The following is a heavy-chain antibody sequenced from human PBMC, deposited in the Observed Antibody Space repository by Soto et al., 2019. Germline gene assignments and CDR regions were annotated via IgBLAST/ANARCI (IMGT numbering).Heavy chain of an antibody. CDR3: PRADYGSPSPRSSLLY. CDR2: ISGHNGNT. J-gene: IGHJ4*02. D-gene: IGHD3-10*01. V-gene: IGHV1-18*01. Sequence: ASVKVSWKASGYSFTNYGISWVRQAPGQGLEWMGWISGHNGNTNYAQKLPGRVTLTTDTSTSTASVELRTLRSDATTLYYCPRADYGSPSPRSSLLYGGPRTLVTVAS. CDR1: GYSFTNYG.